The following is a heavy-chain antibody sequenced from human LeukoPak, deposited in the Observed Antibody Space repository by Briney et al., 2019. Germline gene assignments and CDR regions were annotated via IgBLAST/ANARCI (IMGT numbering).Heavy chain of an antibody. D-gene: IGHD4-17*01. J-gene: IGHJ4*02. CDR2: IYTSGIT. Sequence: SETLSLTCTVSGVSISAYYWTWIRQPAGKGLEWIGRIYTSGITNYNPSLKSRVTISVDTSKNQFSLKLSSVTAADTAVYYCARASTTVTPIDYWGQGTLVTVSS. V-gene: IGHV4-4*07. CDR1: GVSISAYY. CDR3: ARASTTVTPIDY.